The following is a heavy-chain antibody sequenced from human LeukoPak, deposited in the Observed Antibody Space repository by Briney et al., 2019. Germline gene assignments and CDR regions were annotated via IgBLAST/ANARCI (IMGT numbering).Heavy chain of an antibody. CDR2: ISSSSSYI. CDR3: ASGSRTVGY. D-gene: IGHD2-2*01. J-gene: IGHJ4*02. Sequence: GGSLRLSCVAFGFTFSDYYMSWIRQAPGKGLEWVSSISSSSSYIYYADSVKGRFTISRDNAKNSLYLQMNSLRAEDTAVYYCASGSRTVGYWGQGTLVTVSS. CDR1: GFTFSDYY. V-gene: IGHV3-11*06.